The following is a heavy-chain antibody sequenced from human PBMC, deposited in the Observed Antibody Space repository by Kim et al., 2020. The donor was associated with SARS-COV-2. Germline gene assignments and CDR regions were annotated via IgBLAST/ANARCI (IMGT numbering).Heavy chain of an antibody. J-gene: IGHJ4*02. CDR2: IYYSGST. CDR3: ARHNYDILTGWNPYYFDY. D-gene: IGHD3-9*01. CDR1: GGSISSYY. Sequence: SETLSLTCTVSGGSISSYYCSWIRQPPGKGLEWIGYIYYSGSTNYNPSLKSRGTISVDTSKNQFSLKLSSVTAADTAVYYCARHNYDILTGWNPYYFDYWGQGTLVTVSS. V-gene: IGHV4-59*08.